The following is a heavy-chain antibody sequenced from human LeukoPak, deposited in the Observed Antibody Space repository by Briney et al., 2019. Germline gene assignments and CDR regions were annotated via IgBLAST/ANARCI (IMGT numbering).Heavy chain of an antibody. CDR1: GFTLSIYD. J-gene: IGHJ4*02. CDR3: AKDRWASSTSCYCPFDY. D-gene: IGHD2-2*01. CDR2: TDRGVGSTNT. Sequence: PGGSLRLSCAASGFTLSIYDMSWVRQAPGKGLECVSATDRGVGSTNTYYADSVKGRFTISRDNSKNTLYLQMNSLRAEDTAVYYCAKDRWASSTSCYCPFDYWGQGTLVTVSS. V-gene: IGHV3-23*01.